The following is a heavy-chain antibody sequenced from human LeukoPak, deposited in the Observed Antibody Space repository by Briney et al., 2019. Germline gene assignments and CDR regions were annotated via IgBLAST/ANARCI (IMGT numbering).Heavy chain of an antibody. CDR3: ARVGPHCSGGSCRSYYYYYMDV. CDR2: IYTSGST. D-gene: IGHD2-15*01. Sequence: SETLSLTCTVSGGSISSYYWSWIRQPAGKGLEWIGRIYTSGSTNYNPSLKSRVTMSVDTSKNQFSLKLSSVTAADTAVYYCARVGPHCSGGSCRSYYYYYMDVWGKGTTVTVSS. CDR1: GGSISSYY. J-gene: IGHJ6*03. V-gene: IGHV4-4*07.